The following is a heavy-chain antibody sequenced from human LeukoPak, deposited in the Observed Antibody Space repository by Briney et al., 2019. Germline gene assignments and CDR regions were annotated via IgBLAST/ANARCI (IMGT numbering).Heavy chain of an antibody. J-gene: IGHJ6*02. CDR1: GFTFSSYS. CDR3: ARVADSSSWYPREYYYGMDV. D-gene: IGHD6-13*01. V-gene: IGHV3-21*01. CDR2: ISSSSSYI. Sequence: SGGSLRLSCAASGFTFSSYSMNCVRQAPGKGLEWVSSISSSSSYIYYADSVKGRFTISRDNAKNSLYLQMNSLRAEDTAVYYCARVADSSSWYPREYYYGMDVWGQGTTVTVSS.